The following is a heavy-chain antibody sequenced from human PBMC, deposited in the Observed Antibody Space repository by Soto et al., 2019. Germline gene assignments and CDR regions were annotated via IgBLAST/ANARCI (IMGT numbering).Heavy chain of an antibody. V-gene: IGHV3-11*06. D-gene: IGHD2-21*01. Sequence: GGSLRLSCEPSGLTFRDFYMCWIRQAPGKGLEWLSYISPKSNYREYAESVKGRHTISRDNAKNSLSLQMNTLRHEDTAVDYCVRGCGGGQFYCWGPGT. CDR3: VRGCGGGQFYC. CDR2: ISPKSNYR. CDR1: GLTFRDFY. J-gene: IGHJ4*02.